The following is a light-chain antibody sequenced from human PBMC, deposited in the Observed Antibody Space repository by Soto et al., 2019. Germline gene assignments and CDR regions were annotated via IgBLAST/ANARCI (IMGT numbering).Light chain of an antibody. V-gene: IGLV2-14*03. J-gene: IGLJ2*01. CDR3: SSHTSSSTLV. CDR2: DVS. CDR1: SSDVGLYNY. Sequence: QSALTQPASVSGSPGQSITISCTGTSSDVGLYNYVSWYQQHPGKAPKVMIYDVSNRPSGVSNRFSGSKSGNTASLTISGLQAEDEADYYCSSHTSSSTLVFGRGTKLTVL.